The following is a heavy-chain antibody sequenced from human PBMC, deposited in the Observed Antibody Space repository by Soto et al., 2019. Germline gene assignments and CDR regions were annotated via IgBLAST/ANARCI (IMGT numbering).Heavy chain of an antibody. CDR3: ARGYPRYCSGGRCPTSWFDP. V-gene: IGHV4-59*01. Sequence: SETLSLTCTVSGGSISSSYWSWIRQHPGKGLEWIGYIYYSGSTYYNPSPKSRVTISVDTSKNQFSLKLSSVTAADTAVYYCARGYPRYCSGGRCPTSWFDPWGQGTLVTVSS. CDR2: IYYSGST. D-gene: IGHD2-15*01. CDR1: GGSISSSY. J-gene: IGHJ5*02.